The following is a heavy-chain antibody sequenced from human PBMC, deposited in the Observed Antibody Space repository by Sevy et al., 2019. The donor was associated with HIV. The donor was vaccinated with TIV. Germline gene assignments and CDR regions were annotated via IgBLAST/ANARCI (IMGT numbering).Heavy chain of an antibody. CDR2: IYYSGST. J-gene: IGHJ4*02. V-gene: IGHV4-59*01. Sequence: SETLSLTYTVSGGSISSYYWSWIRQPPGKGLEWIGYIYYSGSTNYNPSLKSRVTISVDTSKNQFSLKLSSVTAADTAVYYCAREAFSAFDYWGQGTLVTVSS. CDR3: AREAFSAFDY. CDR1: GGSISSYY.